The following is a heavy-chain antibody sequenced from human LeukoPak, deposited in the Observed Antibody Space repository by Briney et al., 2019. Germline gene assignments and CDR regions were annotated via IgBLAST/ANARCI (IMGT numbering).Heavy chain of an antibody. V-gene: IGHV3-30-3*01. J-gene: IGHJ4*02. CDR2: ISYDGSNK. D-gene: IGHD6-13*01. CDR1: GFTFSSYA. CDR3: ARALETGYSSSWYSLTFDY. Sequence: GGSLRLSCAASGFTFSSYAMHWVRQAPGKGLEWVAVISYDGSNKYYADSVKGRFTISRDNSKNTLYLQMNSLRAEDTAVYYCARALETGYSSSWYSLTFDYWGQGTLVTVSS.